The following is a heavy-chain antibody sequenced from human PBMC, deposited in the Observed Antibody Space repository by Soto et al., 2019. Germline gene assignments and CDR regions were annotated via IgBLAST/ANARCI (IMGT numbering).Heavy chain of an antibody. CDR3: ARQGARRNWFDP. Sequence: SETLSLTCTVSGGSISSYYWTWIRQPPGKGLEWIGYIYYSGSTNYNPSLKSRVTISLDTSKNQFSLNLTSVTAADTAVYYCARQGARRNWFDPWGQGTLVTVSS. V-gene: IGHV4-59*08. CDR2: IYYSGST. J-gene: IGHJ5*02. D-gene: IGHD3-16*01. CDR1: GGSISSYY.